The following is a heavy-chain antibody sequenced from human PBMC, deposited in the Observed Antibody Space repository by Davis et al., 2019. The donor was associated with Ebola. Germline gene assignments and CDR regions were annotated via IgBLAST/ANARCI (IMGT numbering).Heavy chain of an antibody. J-gene: IGHJ4*02. CDR1: GGTFSSYA. CDR3: ARGLYGGWGPTFDY. D-gene: IGHD3-16*01. CDR2: IIPIFGTA. Sequence: SVKVSCKASGGTFSSYAISWVRQAPGQGLEWMGGIIPIFGTANYAQKFQGRVTITADKSTSTAYMELSSLRSEDTVVYYCARGLYGGWGPTFDYWGQGTLVTVSS. V-gene: IGHV1-69*06.